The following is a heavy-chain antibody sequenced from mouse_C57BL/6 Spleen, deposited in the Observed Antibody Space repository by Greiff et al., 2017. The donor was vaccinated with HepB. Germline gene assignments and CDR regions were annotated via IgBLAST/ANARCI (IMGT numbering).Heavy chain of an antibody. CDR3: ARPSGGYGSSSWYFDV. J-gene: IGHJ1*03. Sequence: ESGPELVKPGASVKISCKASGYAFSSSWMNWVKQRPGKGLEWIGRIYPGDGDTNYNGKFKGKATLTADKSSSTAYMQLSSLTSEDSAVYFCARPSGGYGSSSWYFDVWGTGTTVTVSS. D-gene: IGHD1-1*01. CDR2: IYPGDGDT. CDR1: GYAFSSSW. V-gene: IGHV1-82*01.